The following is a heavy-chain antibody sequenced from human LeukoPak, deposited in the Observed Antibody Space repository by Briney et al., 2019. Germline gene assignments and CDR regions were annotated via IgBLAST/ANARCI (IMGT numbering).Heavy chain of an antibody. CDR3: ARSDIVATITDWFDP. CDR2: ISAYNGNT. V-gene: IGHV1-18*01. J-gene: IGHJ5*02. Sequence: ASVKVSCKASGYTFTSYGISWVRQAPGQGLEWMGWISAYNGNTNYAQKLQGRVTMTTDTSTSTAYMELRSLRSEDTAVYYCARSDIVATITDWFDPWGQGTLVTVSS. D-gene: IGHD5-12*01. CDR1: GYTFTSYG.